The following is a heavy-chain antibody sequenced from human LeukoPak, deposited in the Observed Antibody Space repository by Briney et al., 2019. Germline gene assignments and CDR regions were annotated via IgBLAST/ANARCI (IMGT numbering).Heavy chain of an antibody. D-gene: IGHD4/OR15-4a*01. CDR2: ISGSGGST. CDR1: GSTFSSYA. V-gene: IGHV3-23*01. CDR3: AKDGGEGDYGNFDY. J-gene: IGHJ4*02. Sequence: PGGSLRLSCAASGSTFSSYAMSWVRQAPGKGLEWVSAISGSGGSTYYADSVKGRFTISRDNSKNTLYLQMNSLRAEDTAVYYCAKDGGEGDYGNFDYWGQGTLVTVSS.